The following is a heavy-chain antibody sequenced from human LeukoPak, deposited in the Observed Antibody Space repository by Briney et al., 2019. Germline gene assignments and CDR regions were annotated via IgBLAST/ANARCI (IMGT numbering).Heavy chain of an antibody. Sequence: GASVKLSCKASGYTFTSNDINWVRQATGQGLEWMGWMNPNSGNTGYAQKFQGRITMTRNTSISTAYMELSSLRSEDTAVYYCARGLLLSEHWGQGTLVTVSS. D-gene: IGHD1-26*01. V-gene: IGHV1-8*01. CDR3: ARGLLLSEH. J-gene: IGHJ1*01. CDR2: MNPNSGNT. CDR1: GYTFTSND.